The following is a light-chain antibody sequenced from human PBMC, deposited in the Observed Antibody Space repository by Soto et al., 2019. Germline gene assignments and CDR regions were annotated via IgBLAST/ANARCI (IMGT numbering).Light chain of an antibody. CDR3: QQYYRSPLS. V-gene: IGKV4-1*01. J-gene: IGKJ4*01. Sequence: DIVMTQSPDSLAVSLGERATLNCKSSQSVLYSLNNRNHLAWYQKKPGQPPRLLVYWASTRVSGVPDRFSGSGSGTDFSLTISSLQAEDVAVYYCQQYYRSPLSFGGGTRVEIK. CDR1: QSVLYSLNNRNH. CDR2: WAS.